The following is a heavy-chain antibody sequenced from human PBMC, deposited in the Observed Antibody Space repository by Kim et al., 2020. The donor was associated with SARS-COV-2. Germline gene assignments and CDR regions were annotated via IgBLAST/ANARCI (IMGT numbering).Heavy chain of an antibody. CDR1: GGSISSGGYY. D-gene: IGHD4-17*01. Sequence: SETLSLTCTVSGGSISSGGYYWSWIRQHPGKGLEWIGYIYYSGSTYYNPSLKSRVTISVYTSKNQFSLKLSSVTAADTAVYYCAREQRTVTHPGLFDYWGQGTLVTVSS. V-gene: IGHV4-31*03. CDR3: AREQRTVTHPGLFDY. J-gene: IGHJ4*02. CDR2: IYYSGST.